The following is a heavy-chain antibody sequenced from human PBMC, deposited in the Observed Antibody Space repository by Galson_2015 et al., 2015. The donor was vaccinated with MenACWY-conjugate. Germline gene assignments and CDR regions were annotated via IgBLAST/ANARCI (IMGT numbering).Heavy chain of an antibody. CDR3: ARAPYGSQTNNYYMDV. CDR1: GGSISSYH. D-gene: IGHD3-10*01. Sequence: ETLSLTCALSGGSISSYHWSWIRQPPGKGLEWIGYIYYTGSANYNPSLKSRVTISVDTSKNQFSLKLSSVTAADTAVYFCARAPYGSQTNNYYMDVWGKGTTVTVSS. V-gene: IGHV4-59*01. CDR2: IYYTGSA. J-gene: IGHJ6*03.